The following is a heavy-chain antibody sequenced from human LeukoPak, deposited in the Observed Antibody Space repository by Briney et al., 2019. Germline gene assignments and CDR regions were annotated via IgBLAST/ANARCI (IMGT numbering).Heavy chain of an antibody. J-gene: IGHJ4*02. V-gene: IGHV3-30*18. D-gene: IGHD3-3*01. CDR2: ISYDGSNK. CDR3: AKENDFVY. CDR1: GFTFSSYG. Sequence: GGSLRLSCAASGFTFSSYGMHWVRQAPGKGLEWVAVISYDGSNKYYADSVKGRFTISRDNSKSTLHLQMNSLRAEDTAVYYCAKENDFVYWGQGTLVTVSS.